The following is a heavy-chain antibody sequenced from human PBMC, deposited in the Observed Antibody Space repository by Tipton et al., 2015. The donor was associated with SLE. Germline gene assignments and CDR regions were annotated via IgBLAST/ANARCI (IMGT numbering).Heavy chain of an antibody. J-gene: IGHJ4*02. D-gene: IGHD7-27*01. V-gene: IGHV4-59*01. CDR3: ARGWGSFQIDY. Sequence: LRLSCTVSGGSISSYYWSWIRQPPGKGLEWIGYIYYSGSTNYNPSLKSRVTISVDTSKNQFSLKLSSVTAADTAVYYCARGWGSFQIDYWGQGTLVTVSS. CDR2: IYYSGST. CDR1: GGSISSYY.